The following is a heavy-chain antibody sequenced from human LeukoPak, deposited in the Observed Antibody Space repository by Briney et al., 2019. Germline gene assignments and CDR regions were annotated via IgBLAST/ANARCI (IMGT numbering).Heavy chain of an antibody. CDR3: ARDDSSGWYKSSDY. D-gene: IGHD6-19*01. CDR1: GYTFTGYY. V-gene: IGHV1-2*02. Sequence: GASVKVSCKASGYTFTGYYMHWVRQAPGQGLEWMGWINPNSGGTNYAQKFQGRVTMTRDTSISTAYMELSRLRSDDTAVYYCARDDSSGWYKSSDYWGQGTLVTVSS. J-gene: IGHJ4*02. CDR2: INPNSGGT.